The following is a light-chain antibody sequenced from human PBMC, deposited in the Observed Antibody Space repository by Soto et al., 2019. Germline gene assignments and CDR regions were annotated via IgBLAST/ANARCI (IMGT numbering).Light chain of an antibody. Sequence: EIVLTQSPGTLSLSPGERATHSCRASQSVSSSYLAWYQQKPGQAPRLLIYGASSRATGIPDRFSGSGSGTDFTLTISRLEPEDFAVYYCQQYGSSPPGWTFGQGTKVDIK. J-gene: IGKJ1*01. CDR1: QSVSSSY. CDR2: GAS. CDR3: QQYGSSPPGWT. V-gene: IGKV3-20*01.